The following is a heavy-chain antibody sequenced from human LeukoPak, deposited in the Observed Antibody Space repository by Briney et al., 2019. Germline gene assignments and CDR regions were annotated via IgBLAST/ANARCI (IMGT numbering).Heavy chain of an antibody. D-gene: IGHD1/OR15-1a*01. J-gene: IGHJ4*02. CDR3: ARVGQSGNNDY. CDR2: IWYDGSNK. Sequence: GGSLRLSCAASGFTFRSYGMHWVRQAPGKGLEWVAVIWYDGSNKYYADSVKGRFTISRDNSKNTLYLQMNSLRAEDTAVYYCARVGQSGNNDYWGQGTLVTVSS. V-gene: IGHV3-33*01. CDR1: GFTFRSYG.